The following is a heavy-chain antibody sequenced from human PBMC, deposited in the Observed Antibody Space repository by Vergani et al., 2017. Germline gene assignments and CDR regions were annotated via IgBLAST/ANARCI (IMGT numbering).Heavy chain of an antibody. J-gene: IGHJ4*02. CDR3: ASNPRLGGDVVDS. D-gene: IGHD3-16*01. CDR1: GGSISSDNW. Sequence: QVQLQASGPGRVKPSGTLSLTCAVYGGSISSDNWWNWVRQAPGKGLQWIGEIHRSRSTNYNPSLRRRVTISLDKSKNQFSLKLTSVTAADTAVYFCASNPRLGGDVVDSWGQGTLVTVSS. CDR2: IHRSRST. V-gene: IGHV4-4*02.